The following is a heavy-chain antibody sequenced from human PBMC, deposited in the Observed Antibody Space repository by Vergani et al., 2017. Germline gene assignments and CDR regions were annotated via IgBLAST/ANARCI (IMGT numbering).Heavy chain of an antibody. V-gene: IGHV1-2*06. CDR2: INPNSGGT. Sequence: QVQLVQSGAEVKKPGASVKVSCKASGYTFTGYYMHWVRQAPGQGLEWMGRINPNSGGTNYAQQFQGRVTMTREPSISTAYMELSRLRSDDTAVYYCARDRVGYCSSTSCYTPGYWGQGTLVTVSS. CDR1: GYTFTGYY. D-gene: IGHD2-2*02. CDR3: ARDRVGYCSSTSCYTPGY. J-gene: IGHJ4*02.